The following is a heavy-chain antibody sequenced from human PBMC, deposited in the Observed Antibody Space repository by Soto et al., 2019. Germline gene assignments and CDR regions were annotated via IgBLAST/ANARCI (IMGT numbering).Heavy chain of an antibody. CDR3: AGRDPGTSVDY. CDR2: IYRTGST. CDR1: GGPIINNYW. V-gene: IGHV4-4*02. D-gene: IGHD1-7*01. Sequence: SETLSLTCDVSGGPIINNYWWTWVRQPPGQGLEWIGEIYRTGSTNYNPSLKSRVTISLDKSENQFSLKVTSLTAADTAVYYCAGRDPGTSVDYWGQGTLVTVSS. J-gene: IGHJ4*02.